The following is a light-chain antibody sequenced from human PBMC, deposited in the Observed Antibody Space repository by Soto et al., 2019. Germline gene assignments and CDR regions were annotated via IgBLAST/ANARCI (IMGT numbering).Light chain of an antibody. J-gene: IGKJ1*01. Sequence: EIVLTQSPATLSLSPGERATLSCRSSQSVSSYLAWYQQKPGQAPRLLIYDASNRSTGIPARFSGSGSGTDFTLTISSLEPEDFVVYCCQQRSDWPWTFGQGTKVDI. V-gene: IGKV3-11*01. CDR3: QQRSDWPWT. CDR2: DAS. CDR1: QSVSSY.